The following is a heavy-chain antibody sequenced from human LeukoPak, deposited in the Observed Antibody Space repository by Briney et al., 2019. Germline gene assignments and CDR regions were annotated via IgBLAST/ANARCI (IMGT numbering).Heavy chain of an antibody. D-gene: IGHD2-15*01. Sequence: GGSLRLSCAASGFTFSSYGMHWVRQAPGKGLEWVAVISYDGSNKYYADSVKGRFTISRDNSKNTLYLQMNSLRAEDTAVYYCARDRHSYCSGGSCYSGFDYWGQGTLVTVSS. J-gene: IGHJ4*02. CDR3: ARDRHSYCSGGSCYSGFDY. CDR1: GFTFSSYG. V-gene: IGHV3-30*03. CDR2: ISYDGSNK.